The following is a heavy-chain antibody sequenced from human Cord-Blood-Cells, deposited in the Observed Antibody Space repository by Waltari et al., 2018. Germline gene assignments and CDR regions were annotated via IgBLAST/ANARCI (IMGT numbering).Heavy chain of an antibody. Sequence: QVQLVQSGAEVKKPGASVKVSCKAAGYTFPGSYTHWVRQAPGQGLEWMGWINPNSGGTNYAQKFQGRVTMTRDTSISTAYMELSRLRSDDTAVYYCARRSSSTADLYFQHWGQGTLVTVSS. V-gene: IGHV1-2*02. CDR3: ARRSSSTADLYFQH. J-gene: IGHJ1*01. D-gene: IGHD6-13*01. CDR1: GYTFPGSY. CDR2: INPNSGGT.